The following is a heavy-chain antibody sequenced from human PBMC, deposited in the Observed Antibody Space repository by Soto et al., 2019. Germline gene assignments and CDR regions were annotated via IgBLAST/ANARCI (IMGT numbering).Heavy chain of an antibody. CDR3: ARHDYRDPYNWFDS. Sequence: QVQLEQSGAEVKNPGASVKVSCKTSAYTFTRTGISWMRQAPGQGLEWMGRISTYNGKKDYAQKLQGRVTMTTDTSTSTAYMELRNLRSDDTAVYYCARHDYRDPYNWFDSWGQGTLVTVSS. D-gene: IGHD4-17*01. CDR2: ISTYNGKK. CDR1: AYTFTRTG. J-gene: IGHJ5*01. V-gene: IGHV1-18*01.